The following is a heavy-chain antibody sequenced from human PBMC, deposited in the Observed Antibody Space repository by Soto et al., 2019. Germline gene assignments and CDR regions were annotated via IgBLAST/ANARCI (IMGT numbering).Heavy chain of an antibody. CDR2: IYYSGST. Sequence: PSETLSLTCTVSGGSISSYYWSWIRQPPGKGLEWIGYIYYSGSTNYNPSLKSRVTISVDTSKNQFSLKLSSVTAADTAVYYCARVKGSSYYYYGMDVWGQGTTVTVS. V-gene: IGHV4-59*01. CDR3: ARVKGSSYYYYGMDV. CDR1: GGSISSYY. J-gene: IGHJ6*02.